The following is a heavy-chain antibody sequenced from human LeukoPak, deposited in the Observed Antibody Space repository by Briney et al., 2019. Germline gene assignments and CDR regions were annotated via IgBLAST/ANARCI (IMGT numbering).Heavy chain of an antibody. CDR1: GYTFTSYG. Sequence: ASVKVSCKASGYTFTSYGISWVRQAPGQGLGWMGWISAYNGNTNYAQKRQGRVTMTTDTSTSTAYMELRSLRSDDTAVYYCARGGLVRGSGWYGPHRPSYFDYWGQGTLVTVSS. J-gene: IGHJ4*02. CDR2: ISAYNGNT. V-gene: IGHV1-18*04. CDR3: ARGGLVRGSGWYGPHRPSYFDY. D-gene: IGHD6-19*01.